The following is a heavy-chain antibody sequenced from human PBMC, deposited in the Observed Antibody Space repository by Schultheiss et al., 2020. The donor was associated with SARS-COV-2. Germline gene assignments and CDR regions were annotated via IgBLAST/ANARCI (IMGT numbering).Heavy chain of an antibody. J-gene: IGHJ2*01. V-gene: IGHV3-30*04. Sequence: GESLKISCAASGFTFSRSAMHWVRQAPGKGLQWVAVIFSDGNTKYYADSVKGRFTISRDNSKNTLYLQMNSLTAEDTAVYYCAKDASSSGWYLNWYFDLWGRGTLVTVSS. CDR2: IFSDGNTK. CDR1: GFTFSRSA. CDR3: AKDASSSGWYLNWYFDL. D-gene: IGHD6-19*01.